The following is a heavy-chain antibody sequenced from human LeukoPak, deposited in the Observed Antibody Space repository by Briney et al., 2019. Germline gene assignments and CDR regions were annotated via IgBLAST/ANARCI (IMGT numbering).Heavy chain of an antibody. CDR3: AKRDTNGRYYFDY. CDR2: IKQDGSEK. Sequence: PGGSLRLSCAASGFSFSSFWMSWVRQAPGKGLEWVANIKQDGSEKYYVDSVKGRFTISRDNSKNTLYLQMNSLRAEDTAVYYCAKRDTNGRYYFDYWGQGALVTVSS. V-gene: IGHV3-7*05. CDR1: GFSFSSFW. J-gene: IGHJ4*02. D-gene: IGHD2-8*01.